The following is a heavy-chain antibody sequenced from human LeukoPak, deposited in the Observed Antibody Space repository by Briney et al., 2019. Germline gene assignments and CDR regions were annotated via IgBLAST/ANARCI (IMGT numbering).Heavy chain of an antibody. V-gene: IGHV4-34*01. Sequence: PSETLSLTCAVYGGSFSGYYWSWIRQPPGKGLEWIGEINHSGSTNYNPSLKSRVTISVDTSKNQFSLKLSSVTAADTAVYYCARGGYCSSTSCYKFYYYMDVWGKGTTVTISS. D-gene: IGHD2-2*02. CDR2: INHSGST. CDR3: ARGGYCSSTSCYKFYYYMDV. J-gene: IGHJ6*03. CDR1: GGSFSGYY.